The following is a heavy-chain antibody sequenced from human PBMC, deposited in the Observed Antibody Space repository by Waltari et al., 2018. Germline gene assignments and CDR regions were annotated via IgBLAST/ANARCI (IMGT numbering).Heavy chain of an antibody. V-gene: IGHV4-30-2*01. CDR2: IPHSGRT. Sequence: QLKLQESGPGLVKPSQTLSTTCPVPGVSTRSGGFSWSWIRQPPVKGLEWIGYIPHSGRTYYNPSLKSRVTLSVDTSKNQFSLKLSSVTAADTAVYYCAVSGPYPGSDYWGQGTLVTVSS. D-gene: IGHD3-10*01. J-gene: IGHJ4*02. CDR3: AVSGPYPGSDY. CDR1: GVSTRSGGFS.